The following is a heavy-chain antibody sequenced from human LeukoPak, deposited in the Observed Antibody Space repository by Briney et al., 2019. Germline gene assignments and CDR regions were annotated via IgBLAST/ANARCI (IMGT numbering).Heavy chain of an antibody. CDR2: IYTSGST. V-gene: IGHV4-4*07. CDR3: ARVGSSSWYYLDY. D-gene: IGHD6-13*01. CDR1: GGSISSYY. Sequence: SETLSLTCTVSGGSISSYYWGWIRQPAGKGLEWIGRIYTSGSTNYNPSLKSRVTMSVDTSKNQFSLKLSSVTAADTAVYYCARVGSSSWYYLDYWGQGTLVTVSS. J-gene: IGHJ4*02.